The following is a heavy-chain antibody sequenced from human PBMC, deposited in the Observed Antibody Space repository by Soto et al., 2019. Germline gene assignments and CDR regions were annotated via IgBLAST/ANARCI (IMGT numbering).Heavy chain of an antibody. J-gene: IGHJ6*02. CDR2: IDWDDDE. Sequence: GSGPTLVNPTQTLTLTCTFSGFSLDTSGMCVSRIRQPPGKALEWLARIDWDDDEFYNTSLKTRLTISKDTAKNQVVLTMTNVEAVDTATYYCARTVRLMTKRPPQTDYGMDVRGQGTTVTVSS. D-gene: IGHD3-10*01. CDR3: ARTVRLMTKRPPQTDYGMDV. CDR1: GFSLDTSGMC. V-gene: IGHV2-70*17.